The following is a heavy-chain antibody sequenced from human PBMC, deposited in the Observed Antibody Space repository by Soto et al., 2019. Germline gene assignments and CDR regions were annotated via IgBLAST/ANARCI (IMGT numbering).Heavy chain of an antibody. CDR2: IRSKANSYAT. J-gene: IGHJ5*02. Sequence: GGSLRVSCAASGFTFSGSAMHWVRQASGKGLEWVGRIRSKANSYATAYAASVKGRFTISRDDSKNTAYLQMNSLKTEDTAVYYCTRLSSSWYSRFDPWGQGTLVTVSS. CDR3: TRLSSSWYSRFDP. V-gene: IGHV3-73*01. CDR1: GFTFSGSA. D-gene: IGHD6-13*01.